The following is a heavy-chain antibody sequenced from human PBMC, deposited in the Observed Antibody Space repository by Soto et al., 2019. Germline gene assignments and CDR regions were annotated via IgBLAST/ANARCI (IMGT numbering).Heavy chain of an antibody. CDR1: GGSISSSSYY. D-gene: IGHD1-26*01. V-gene: IGHV4-39*01. J-gene: IGHJ6*02. CDR2: IYYSGST. Sequence: SETLSLTCTVSGGSISSSSYYWGWIRQPPGKGLEWIGSIYYSGSTYYNPSLKSRVTISVDTSKNQFSLKLSSVTAADTAVYYCARRDKPTEGPTRGNYYYYGMDVWGQGTTVTVSS. CDR3: ARRDKPTEGPTRGNYYYYGMDV.